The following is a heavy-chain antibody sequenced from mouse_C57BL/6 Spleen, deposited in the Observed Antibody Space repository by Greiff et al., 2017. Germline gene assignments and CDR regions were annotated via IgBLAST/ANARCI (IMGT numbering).Heavy chain of an antibody. D-gene: IGHD1-1*01. CDR1: GYTFTSYW. V-gene: IGHV1-53*01. J-gene: IGHJ2*01. CDR3: AKGGSITTVVAPFDY. CDR2: INPSNGGT. Sequence: QVQLQQPGTELVKPGASVKLSCKASGYTFTSYWMHWVKQRPGQGLEWIGNINPSNGGTNYNEKFKSKATLTVDKSSSTAYMQLSSLTSEDSAVYYCAKGGSITTVVAPFDYWGQGTTLTVSS.